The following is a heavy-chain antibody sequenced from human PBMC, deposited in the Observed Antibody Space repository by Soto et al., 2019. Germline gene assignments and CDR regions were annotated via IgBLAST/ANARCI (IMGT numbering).Heavy chain of an antibody. CDR3: AKDWQQWVHYYGMDV. J-gene: IGHJ6*02. Sequence: QVQLVESGGGVVQPGRSLRLSCAASGFTFSSYGMHWVRQAPGKGLEWVAVISYDGSNKYYADSVKGRFTISRANSKNTLYLQMNSLRAEDMAVYYCAKDWQQWVHYYGMDVWGQGTTVTVSS. V-gene: IGHV3-30*18. CDR1: GFTFSSYG. CDR2: ISYDGSNK. D-gene: IGHD6-19*01.